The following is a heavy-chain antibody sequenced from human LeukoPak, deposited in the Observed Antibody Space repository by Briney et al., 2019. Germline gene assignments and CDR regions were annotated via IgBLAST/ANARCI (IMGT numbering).Heavy chain of an antibody. D-gene: IGHD5-18*01. CDR2: IYYNGGT. Sequence: SETLSLTCTVSGGSISSYYWSWIRQPPGKGLEWIGYIYYNGGTNYNPPLRGRVTISVDTSKNHFSLRLSSVTAADTAMYYCARAGGVDTAMDANFDYWGQGTLVTVSS. V-gene: IGHV4-59*01. CDR3: ARAGGVDTAMDANFDY. CDR1: GGSISSYY. J-gene: IGHJ4*02.